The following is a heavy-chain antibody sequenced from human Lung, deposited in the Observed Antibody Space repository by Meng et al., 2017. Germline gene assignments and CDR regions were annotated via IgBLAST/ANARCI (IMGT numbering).Heavy chain of an antibody. CDR1: GGSFSDYY. Sequence: QVQLQHCVAGLLKPSETLSLTCVVSGGSFSDYYWSWIRQPPGKGLEWIGEINHSGSTNYNPSLESRATISVDTSQNNLSLKLSSVTAADSAVYYCARGPTTMAHDFDYWGQGTLVTVSS. D-gene: IGHD4-11*01. V-gene: IGHV4-34*01. J-gene: IGHJ4*02. CDR3: ARGPTTMAHDFDY. CDR2: INHSGST.